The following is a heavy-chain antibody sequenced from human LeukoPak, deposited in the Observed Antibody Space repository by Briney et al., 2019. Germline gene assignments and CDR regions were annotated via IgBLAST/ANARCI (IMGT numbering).Heavy chain of an antibody. Sequence: ASVKVSCKASGYTFTKHTIHWVRQAPGQRLQWMGWIIAGNGNPRYSQNLQGRVTFTRDTSATTAYMELSSLKFEDTAVYYCARDSGTEEGWFDPWGQGTLVTVSS. CDR2: IIAGNGNP. V-gene: IGHV1-3*01. CDR3: ARDSGTEEGWFDP. CDR1: GYTFTKHT. J-gene: IGHJ5*02.